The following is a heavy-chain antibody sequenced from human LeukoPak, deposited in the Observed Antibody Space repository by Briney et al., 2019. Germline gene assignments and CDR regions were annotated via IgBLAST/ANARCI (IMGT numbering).Heavy chain of an antibody. Sequence: GSLRLTCAASGFTFSDYYMSWIRQAPGKGLEWVSYISSSSSYTNYADSVKGRFTISRDNAKNSLYLQMNSLRAEDTAVYYCARGGRWFVESSLDYWGQGTLVTVSS. J-gene: IGHJ4*02. V-gene: IGHV3-11*06. CDR2: ISSSSSYT. CDR1: GFTFSDYY. D-gene: IGHD3-10*01. CDR3: ARGGRWFVESSLDY.